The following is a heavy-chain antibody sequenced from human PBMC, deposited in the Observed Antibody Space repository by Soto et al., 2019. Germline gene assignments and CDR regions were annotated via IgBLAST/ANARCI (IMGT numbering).Heavy chain of an antibody. D-gene: IGHD2-15*01. CDR1: GGSVSSFC. J-gene: IGHJ6*03. Sequence: SETLSLTCYVSGGSVSSFCWTWIRQSPGKGLESIAYVCCSGSTNYNPSLKSRVTISVDTSKNQFSLKLTSVTAADTAVYYCARHVGALDYYYYYMDVWGKGTTVTVSS. V-gene: IGHV4-59*08. CDR3: ARHVGALDYYYYYMDV. CDR2: VCCSGST.